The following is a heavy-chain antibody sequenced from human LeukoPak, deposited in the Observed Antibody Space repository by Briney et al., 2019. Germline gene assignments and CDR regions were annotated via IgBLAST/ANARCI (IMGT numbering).Heavy chain of an antibody. V-gene: IGHV4-34*01. CDR1: GGSFSGYY. J-gene: IGHJ4*02. CDR3: ARFLMVRGVIVHDY. Sequence: SETLSLTCAVYGGSFSGYYWSWIRQPPGKGLGWIGEINHSGSTNYNPSLKSRVTISVDTSKNQFSLKLSSVTAADTAVYYCARFLMVRGVIVHDYWGQGTLVTVSS. D-gene: IGHD3-10*01. CDR2: INHSGST.